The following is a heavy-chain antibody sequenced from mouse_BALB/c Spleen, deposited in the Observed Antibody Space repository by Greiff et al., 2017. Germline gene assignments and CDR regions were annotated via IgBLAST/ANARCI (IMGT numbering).Heavy chain of an antibody. CDR1: GFAFSSYD. CDR3: ARHEDYYGSSYYAMDY. CDR2: ISSGGGST. D-gene: IGHD1-1*01. Sequence: EVKVVESGGGLVKPGGSLKLSCAASGFAFSSYDMSWVRQTPEKRLEWVAYISSGGGSTYYPDTVKGRFTISRDNAKNTLYLQMSSLKSEDTAMYYCARHEDYYGSSYYAMDYWGQGTSVTVSS. J-gene: IGHJ4*01. V-gene: IGHV5-12-1*01.